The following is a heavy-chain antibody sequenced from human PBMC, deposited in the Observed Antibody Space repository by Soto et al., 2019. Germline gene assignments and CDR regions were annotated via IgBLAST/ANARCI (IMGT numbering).Heavy chain of an antibody. Sequence: SETLSLTCAVYGGSFSGYYWSWIRQPPGKGLEWIGEINHSGSTNYNPSLKSRVTISVDTSKNQFSLKLSSVTAADTAVYYCARGLSGNWTRRGGVAFDIWGQGTMVTVSS. V-gene: IGHV4-34*01. CDR2: INHSGST. D-gene: IGHD1-20*01. J-gene: IGHJ3*02. CDR1: GGSFSGYY. CDR3: ARGLSGNWTRRGGVAFDI.